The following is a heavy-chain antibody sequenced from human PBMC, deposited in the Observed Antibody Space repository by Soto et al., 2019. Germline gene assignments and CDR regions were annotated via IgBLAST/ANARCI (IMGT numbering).Heavy chain of an antibody. D-gene: IGHD2-15*01. CDR3: ARGPGGPDGPGDY. J-gene: IGHJ4*02. Sequence: QVQLVQSGAEVKKPGASVKVSCKASGYTFTSYAMHWVRQAPGQRLEWMGWINAGNCNTKYSQKFQGRVTITRDTSASSPDMGLGSLRSEDTAVYYCARGPGGPDGPGDYWGQGTLVTVSS. CDR1: GYTFTSYA. V-gene: IGHV1-3*01. CDR2: INAGNCNT.